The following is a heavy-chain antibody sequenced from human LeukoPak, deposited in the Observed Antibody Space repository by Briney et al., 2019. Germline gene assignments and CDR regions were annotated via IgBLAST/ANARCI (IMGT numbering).Heavy chain of an antibody. CDR2: FDPEDGET. J-gene: IGHJ4*02. CDR3: ATVHGIAAALNY. Sequence: ASVKVSCKVSGYTLTELSMHWVRQAPGKGLVWMGGFDPEDGETIYAQKFQGRVTMTEDTSTDTAYMELSSLRSEDTAVYYCATVHGIAAALNYWGQGTLVTVSS. V-gene: IGHV1-24*01. D-gene: IGHD6-13*01. CDR1: GYTLTELS.